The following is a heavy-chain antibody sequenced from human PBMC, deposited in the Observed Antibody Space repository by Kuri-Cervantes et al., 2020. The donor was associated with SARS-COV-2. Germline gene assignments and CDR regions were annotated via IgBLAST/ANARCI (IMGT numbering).Heavy chain of an antibody. Sequence: GSLRLSCTVSGGSISSYYWSWIRQPPGKGLEWIGYIYYSGSTNYNPSLKSRVTISVDTSKNQFSLKLSSVTAADTAVYYCARVRLDYGNPYNWFDPWGQGTLVTVSS. D-gene: IGHD4-17*01. V-gene: IGHV4-59*01. CDR1: GGSISSYY. CDR3: ARVRLDYGNPYNWFDP. CDR2: IYYSGST. J-gene: IGHJ5*02.